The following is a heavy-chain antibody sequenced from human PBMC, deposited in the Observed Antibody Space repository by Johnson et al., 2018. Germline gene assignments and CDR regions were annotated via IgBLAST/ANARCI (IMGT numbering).Heavy chain of an antibody. CDR1: GFTFSSSA. J-gene: IGHJ3*01. Sequence: QLVQAGPEVKKPGISVKVSCKTSGFTFSSSAVQWVRQARGQRLEWIGWIVVGSGNTNYTQKFQERVTITRDMSTRTAYMELSSLKYEDTAVYYCAAETWGTEETFDVWGQGTLVTVSS. V-gene: IGHV1-58*01. CDR3: AAETWGTEETFDV. CDR2: IVVGSGNT. D-gene: IGHD7-27*01.